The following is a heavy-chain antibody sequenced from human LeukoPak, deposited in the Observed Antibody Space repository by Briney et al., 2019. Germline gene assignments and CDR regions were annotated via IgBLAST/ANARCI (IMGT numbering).Heavy chain of an antibody. CDR2: ISGSGGTT. CDR1: GFTFTSYA. D-gene: IGHD3-10*01. V-gene: IGHV3-23*01. CDR3: AKGRGAFDI. Sequence: GGSLRLSCAASGFTFTSYAMSWVRQAPGKGLEWVSTISGSGGTTYYADSVKGRFTISRDNSKNTLYLQMNSLRAEDTAVYYCAKGRGAFDIWGQGTMVTVSS. J-gene: IGHJ3*02.